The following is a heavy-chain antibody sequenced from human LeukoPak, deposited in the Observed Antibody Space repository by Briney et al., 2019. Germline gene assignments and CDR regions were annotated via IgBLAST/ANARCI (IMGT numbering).Heavy chain of an antibody. CDR2: XRHDGSNK. Sequence: SXXASGFTFSSYXMHWXRQAXGXXXXXXXFXRHDGSNKNYADSVKGRFTISRDNSKNTLYLQMNSLRAEDTAVYYCAKDFTIFGAAGWAFDIWGQGTMVTVSS. CDR3: AKDFTIFGAAGWAFDI. CDR1: GFTFSSYX. V-gene: IGHV3-30*02. J-gene: IGHJ3*02. D-gene: IGHD3-3*01.